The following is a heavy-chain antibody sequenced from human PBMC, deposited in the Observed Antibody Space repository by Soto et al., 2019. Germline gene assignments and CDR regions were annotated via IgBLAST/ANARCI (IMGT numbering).Heavy chain of an antibody. CDR1: GFTFSSYA. J-gene: IGHJ4*02. Sequence: GGSLRLSCAASGFTFSSYAMSWVRQAPGKGLEWVSAISGSGGSTYYADSVKVRFTISRDNSKNTLYLQMNSLRAEDTAVYYCAKDLDGSSHLFDYWGQGTLVTVSS. CDR2: ISGSGGST. D-gene: IGHD6-13*01. V-gene: IGHV3-23*01. CDR3: AKDLDGSSHLFDY.